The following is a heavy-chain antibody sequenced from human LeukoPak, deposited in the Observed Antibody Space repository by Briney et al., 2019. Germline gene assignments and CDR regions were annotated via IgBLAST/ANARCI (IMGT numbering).Heavy chain of an antibody. CDR1: GGSISSGGYY. D-gene: IGHD6-19*01. CDR2: IYYSGST. V-gene: IGHV4-31*03. Sequence: SQTLSLTCTVSGGSISSGGYYWSWIRQHPGKGLEWIGYIYYSGSTHYNPSLQSRVTMSVDTTENQFSLRLTSVTAADTAVYYCARASTSGWYADYWGQGTLVTVSS. CDR3: ARASTSGWYADY. J-gene: IGHJ4*02.